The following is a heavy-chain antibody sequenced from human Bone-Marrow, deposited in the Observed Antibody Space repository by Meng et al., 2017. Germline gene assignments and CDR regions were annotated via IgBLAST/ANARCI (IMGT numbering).Heavy chain of an antibody. CDR2: IYYSGST. Sequence: SETLSLTCTVSGGSISSSSYYWGWIRQPPGKGLEWIGSIYYSGSTYYNPSLKSRVTISVDTSKNQFSLKLSSVTAADTAVYYCATTLEASRIRDYFDYWGQGTTVTVSS. CDR1: GGSISSSSYY. D-gene: IGHD3-3*02. CDR3: ATTLEASRIRDYFDY. V-gene: IGHV4-39*07. J-gene: IGHJ4*02.